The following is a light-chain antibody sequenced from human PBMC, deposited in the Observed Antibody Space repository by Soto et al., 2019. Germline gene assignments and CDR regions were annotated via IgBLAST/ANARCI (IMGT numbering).Light chain of an antibody. CDR2: DNN. V-gene: IGLV1-51*01. CDR1: SSNIGNNY. J-gene: IGLJ1*01. Sequence: QSALTQPPSMSAAPGQKVTISCSGSSSNIGNNYVSWYQQLPGTAPKLLIYDNNKRPSGIPDRFSGSKSGTSATLGITGLQTGDEADYYCGTWDSSLSVYVFGTGTRSPS. CDR3: GTWDSSLSVYV.